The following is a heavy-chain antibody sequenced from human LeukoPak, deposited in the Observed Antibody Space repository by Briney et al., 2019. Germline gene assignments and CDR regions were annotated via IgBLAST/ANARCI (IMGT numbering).Heavy chain of an antibody. D-gene: IGHD3-16*01. J-gene: IGHJ6*03. CDR2: ISSSGSTI. CDR3: AKDYYDYAPGYYYMDV. Sequence: GGTLRLSCAASGFTFSSYGMSWVRQAPGKGLEWVSAISSSGSTIYYADSVKGRFTISRDNAKNSLYLQMNSLRAEDTAVYYCAKDYYDYAPGYYYMDVWGKGTTVTVSS. V-gene: IGHV3-48*04. CDR1: GFTFSSYG.